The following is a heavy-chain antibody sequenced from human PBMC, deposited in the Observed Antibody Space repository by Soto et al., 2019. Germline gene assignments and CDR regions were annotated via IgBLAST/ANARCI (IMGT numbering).Heavy chain of an antibody. V-gene: IGHV1-2*02. CDR1: GHSFTGYY. CDR3: ARGLIRFVDWVPENYYYGMDV. D-gene: IGHD3-3*01. J-gene: IGHJ6*02. Sequence: GASVKVSCKPSGHSFTGYYMHWVRQAPGQGLEWMGWINPNSGDTKYAQKFQGRVTMARDTSSRTVYMELSGLRTDDTAVYFCARGLIRFVDWVPENYYYGMDVWGQGTTVTVSS. CDR2: INPNSGDT.